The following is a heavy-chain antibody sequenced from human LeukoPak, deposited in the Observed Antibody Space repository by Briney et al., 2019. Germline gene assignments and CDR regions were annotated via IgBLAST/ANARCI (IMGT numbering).Heavy chain of an antibody. D-gene: IGHD6-6*01. V-gene: IGHV3-21*01. CDR3: ARDAYSSSSFDY. J-gene: IGHJ4*02. CDR1: GFTFSSYS. Sequence: GGSLRLSCAASGFTFSSYSMNWVRQAPGKGLEWVSFISSSSTYIYYADSVKGRFTISRDNAKNSLNLQMNSLRAEDTAVYYCARDAYSSSSFDYWGQGTLVTVSS. CDR2: ISSSSTYI.